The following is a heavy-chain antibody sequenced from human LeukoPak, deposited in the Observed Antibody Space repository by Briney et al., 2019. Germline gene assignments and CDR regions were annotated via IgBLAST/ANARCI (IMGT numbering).Heavy chain of an antibody. D-gene: IGHD1-26*01. V-gene: IGHV1-24*01. CDR2: FDPEDGET. CDR3: ATAEIIVGATIFGY. CDR1: GYTLTELS. J-gene: IGHJ4*02. Sequence: ASVSVSCKVSGYTLTELSMHWVRQAPGKGLEWMGGFDPEDGETIYAQKFQGRVTMTEDTSTDTAYMELSSLRSEDTAVYYCATAEIIVGATIFGYWGQGTLVTVSS.